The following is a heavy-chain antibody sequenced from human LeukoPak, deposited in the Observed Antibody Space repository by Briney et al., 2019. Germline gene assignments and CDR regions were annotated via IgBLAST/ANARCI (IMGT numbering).Heavy chain of an antibody. Sequence: GGSLRLSCAASGFIFSNCGMHWVRQAPGKGLEWVAVMYSDGSTQYYADPVKGRFTISRDNSKTRLYLQMTSLRAEDTAVYYCARDSYGAYLYFDYWGQGTLVTVSS. D-gene: IGHD4/OR15-4a*01. J-gene: IGHJ4*02. V-gene: IGHV3-33*01. CDR2: MYSDGSTQ. CDR3: ARDSYGAYLYFDY. CDR1: GFIFSNCG.